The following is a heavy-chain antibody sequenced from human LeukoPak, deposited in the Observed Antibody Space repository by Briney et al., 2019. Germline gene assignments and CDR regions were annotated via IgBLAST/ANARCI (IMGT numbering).Heavy chain of an antibody. V-gene: IGHV1-18*01. Sequence: GASVKVSCKASGYTFTSYGFNWVRQAPGQGLEWMGNSAYNGDTSYAQKFQDRVTMTTDTSTSTAYMELRSLKSDDTAVYYCARYNSMFRGVTTSDYWGQGTLVIVSS. CDR3: ARYNSMFRGVTTSDY. D-gene: IGHD3-10*01. CDR2: SAYNGDT. CDR1: GYTFTSYG. J-gene: IGHJ4*02.